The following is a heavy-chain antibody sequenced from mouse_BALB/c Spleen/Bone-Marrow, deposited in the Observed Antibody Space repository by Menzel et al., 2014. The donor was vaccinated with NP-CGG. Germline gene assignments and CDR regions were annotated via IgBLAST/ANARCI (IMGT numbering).Heavy chain of an antibody. CDR2: INPYNDGT. J-gene: IGHJ4*01. CDR1: GYTFXSYV. Sequence: EVQLQQSGPELVKPGASVKMSCKASGYTFXSYVMHWVKQKPGQGLEWIGYINPYNDGTKYNEKFKGEATLTSDKSSSTAYMELSSLTSEDSAVYYCAREGGYYAMDSWGQGTSVTVSS. CDR3: AREGGYYAMDS. V-gene: IGHV1-14*01.